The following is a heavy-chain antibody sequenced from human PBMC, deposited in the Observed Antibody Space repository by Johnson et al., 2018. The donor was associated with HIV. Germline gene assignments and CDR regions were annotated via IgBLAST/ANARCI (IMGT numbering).Heavy chain of an antibody. Sequence: VQLVESGGGLVQPGGSLRLSCAASGFTFSSYWMSWVRQAPGKGLEWVANIKQDGSETNYVDSVKGRFTISRDNPKNSLYLQMNSLRVEDTAVYYCARQRGCDIWGQGTMVTVSS. CDR1: GFTFSSYW. V-gene: IGHV3-7*01. J-gene: IGHJ3*02. CDR3: ARQRGCDI. CDR2: IKQDGSET.